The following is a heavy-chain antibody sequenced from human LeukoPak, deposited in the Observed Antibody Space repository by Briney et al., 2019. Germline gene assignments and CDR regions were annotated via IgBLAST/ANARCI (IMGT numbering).Heavy chain of an antibody. CDR1: GVSFDDYG. V-gene: IGHV3-20*01. CDR3: ARDSRREYGSGSYN. Sequence: GGTLRLSCAASGVSFDDYGLSWVRQAPGKGLDLVCGINWNGGSTGYADSVKGRFTIFRDNAKNSLYLQINSLRAEDTALCHCARDSRREYGSGSYNWGQGTLVTVSS. J-gene: IGHJ4*02. CDR2: INWNGGST. D-gene: IGHD3-10*01.